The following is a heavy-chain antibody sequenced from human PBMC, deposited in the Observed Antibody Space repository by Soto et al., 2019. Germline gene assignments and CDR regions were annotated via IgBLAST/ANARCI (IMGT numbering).Heavy chain of an antibody. CDR1: GGSINSGDYY. CDR2: IYYSGST. V-gene: IGHV4-31*01. CDR3: ARVCSSTSCPFDY. D-gene: IGHD2-2*01. J-gene: IGHJ4*02. Sequence: QVQLQESGPGLVKPSQTLSLTCTVSGGSINSGDYYWNWIRQHPGKGLEWIGYIYYSGSTSYNPSLKSLVTISIDTSKNQFSMKLSSVTAADTAVYYCARVCSSTSCPFDYWGQGTLVTVSS.